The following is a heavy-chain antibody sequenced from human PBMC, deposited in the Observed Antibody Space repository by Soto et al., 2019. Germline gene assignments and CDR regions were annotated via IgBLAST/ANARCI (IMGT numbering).Heavy chain of an antibody. D-gene: IGHD6-19*01. J-gene: IGHJ4*02. CDR3: ARYRSGWYERNFDF. Sequence: PSETLFLTCTVSGGSISGGVHSWSWIRQPPGKGLEWIGHIFDSGSTYYNPSLKSRVTISVDTSKNQFSLKLSSVTAADTAVYYCARYRSGWYERNFDFWGRGTLVTVSS. CDR1: GGSISGGVHS. CDR2: IFDSGST. V-gene: IGHV4-30-4*02.